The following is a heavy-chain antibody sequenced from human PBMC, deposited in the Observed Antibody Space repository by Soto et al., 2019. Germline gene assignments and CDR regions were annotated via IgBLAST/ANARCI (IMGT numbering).Heavy chain of an antibody. CDR2: ISGSGGST. V-gene: IGHV3-23*01. D-gene: IGHD6-13*01. CDR3: AKVGYSSSSLGMDV. J-gene: IGHJ6*02. Sequence: EVQLLESGGGLVQPGGSLRLSCAASGFTFSSYAMSWVRQAPGKGLEWVSAISGSGGSTYYADSVKGRFTISRDNSKNTMYLQMNSLRAEDTAVYYCAKVGYSSSSLGMDVWGQGTTVTVSS. CDR1: GFTFSSYA.